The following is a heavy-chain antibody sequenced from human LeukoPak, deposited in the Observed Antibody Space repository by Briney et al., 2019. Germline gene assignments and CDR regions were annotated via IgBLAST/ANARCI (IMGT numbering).Heavy chain of an antibody. V-gene: IGHV3-21*01. CDR1: GFTFSSYS. J-gene: IGHJ4*02. D-gene: IGHD2-15*01. Sequence: GGSLRLSCAAYGFTFSSYSMTWVRQAPGKGLEWVPSISSSSSYIYYADSVKGRFTISRDNAKNSLYLQMSSLRAEDTAVYYCARCSGGSCYSSSYWGQGTLVTVSS. CDR2: ISSSSSYI. CDR3: ARCSGGSCYSSSY.